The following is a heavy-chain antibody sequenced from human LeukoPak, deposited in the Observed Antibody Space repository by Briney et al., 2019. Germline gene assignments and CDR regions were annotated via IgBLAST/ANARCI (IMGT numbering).Heavy chain of an antibody. CDR3: ARVFYCRSTNCPRAFDI. D-gene: IGHD2-2*01. CDR1: GFTFSSYG. Sequence: PGGSLRLFCAASGFTFSSYGMNWVRQAPGKGLEWASFITSTTTIYYADSVKGRFTISRDNAKNSLYLQMNSLRAEDTAVYYCARVFYCRSTNCPRAFDIWGQGTMVTVSS. CDR2: ITSTTTI. V-gene: IGHV3-48*01. J-gene: IGHJ3*02.